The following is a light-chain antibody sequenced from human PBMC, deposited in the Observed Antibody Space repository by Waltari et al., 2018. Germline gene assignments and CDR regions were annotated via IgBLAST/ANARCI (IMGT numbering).Light chain of an antibody. V-gene: IGKV3-11*01. Sequence: EIVLTQSPGTLSLSPGERATIAFRASQSASNYLAWYQQKPGQAPRLLIYDTSNRDTGVPARFSGSGSGTDFTLTINSLEPDDFAVYFCQQRNNWPITFGQGTRLEIK. CDR2: DTS. CDR1: QSASNY. CDR3: QQRNNWPIT. J-gene: IGKJ5*01.